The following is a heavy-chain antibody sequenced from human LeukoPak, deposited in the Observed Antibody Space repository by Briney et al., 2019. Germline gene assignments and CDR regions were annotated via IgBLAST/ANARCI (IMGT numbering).Heavy chain of an antibody. Sequence: GGSLRLSCAASGFTFSNYGIHWVRQAPGKGLEWVAVISYDGSDKYYADSVKGRFTISRDNSKNTLYLQMNSLIPEDTAVYYCAKFWAGYSSGWVDYWGQGTLVTVSS. D-gene: IGHD6-19*01. CDR2: ISYDGSDK. CDR3: AKFWAGYSSGWVDY. V-gene: IGHV3-30*18. J-gene: IGHJ4*02. CDR1: GFTFSNYG.